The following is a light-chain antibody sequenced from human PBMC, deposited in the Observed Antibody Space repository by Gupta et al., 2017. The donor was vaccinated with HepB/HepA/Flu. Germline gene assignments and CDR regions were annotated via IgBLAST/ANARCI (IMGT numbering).Light chain of an antibody. Sequence: QAVLPPPSSLSAYPGASASLTCTLRSGINVGNFWIYWSQPKPGRPPLSHQKYKSDSDKGQGSGVPRRFSGSKDASATTVILLMAGLQAEDEDYYYCMSWFGTGWVFGGGTKLTVL. CDR2: YKSDSDK. J-gene: IGLJ2*01. CDR3: MSWFGTGWV. CDR1: SGINVGNFW. V-gene: IGLV5-45*02.